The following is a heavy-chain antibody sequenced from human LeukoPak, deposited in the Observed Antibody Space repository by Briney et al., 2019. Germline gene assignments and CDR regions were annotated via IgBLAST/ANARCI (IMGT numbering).Heavy chain of an antibody. V-gene: IGHV3-23*01. CDR3: AKLGWLQLRNYDY. CDR2: ISGSGGST. J-gene: IGHJ4*02. Sequence: PGGSLRLSCAAPGFTFSSYAMSWVRQAPGKGLEWVSAISGSGGSTYYADSVKGRFTISRDNSKNTLYLQMNSLRAEDTAVYYCAKLGWLQLRNYDYWGQGTLVTVSS. CDR1: GFTFSSYA. D-gene: IGHD5-24*01.